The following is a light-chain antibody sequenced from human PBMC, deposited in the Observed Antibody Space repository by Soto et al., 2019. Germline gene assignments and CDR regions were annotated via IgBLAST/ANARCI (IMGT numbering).Light chain of an antibody. CDR3: QQYNNWPMWT. CDR2: DAS. J-gene: IGKJ1*01. Sequence: EIVLTQSPATLSLSPGERATLSCRASQSVSSYLAWYQQKPGQAPRLLIYDASNRATGIPARFSGSGSGTEFTLTINSLQSEDFAVYYCQQYNNWPMWTFGQGTKVDIK. CDR1: QSVSSY. V-gene: IGKV3-11*01.